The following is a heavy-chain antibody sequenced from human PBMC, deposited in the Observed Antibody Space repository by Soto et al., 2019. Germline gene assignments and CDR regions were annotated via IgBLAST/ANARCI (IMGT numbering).Heavy chain of an antibody. CDR1: GGTFSSYT. CDR3: ARDRDTGMAWFDY. CDR2: IIPILGIA. V-gene: IGHV1-69*08. J-gene: IGHJ4*02. D-gene: IGHD5-18*01. Sequence: QVQLVQSGAEVKKPGSSVKVSCKASGGTFSSYTISWVRQAPGQGLEWMGRIIPILGIANYAQKFQGRVTITADKSTSTAYMELSSLRSEDTAVYYCARDRDTGMAWFDYWGEGTLVTVSS.